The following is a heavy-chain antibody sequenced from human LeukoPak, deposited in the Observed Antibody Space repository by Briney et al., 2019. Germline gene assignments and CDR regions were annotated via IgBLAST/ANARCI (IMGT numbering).Heavy chain of an antibody. Sequence: SGPVLVKPTETLTLTCTVSGFSLSNARMGVSWIRQPPGKALEWLAHIFSNDEKSYSTSLKSRPTISKDTSKSQVVLTMTNMDPVDTATYYCARIRGGYYSHLFDYWGQGTLVTVSS. CDR2: IFSNDEK. CDR3: ARIRGGYYSHLFDY. CDR1: GFSLSNARMG. J-gene: IGHJ4*02. V-gene: IGHV2-26*01. D-gene: IGHD3-22*01.